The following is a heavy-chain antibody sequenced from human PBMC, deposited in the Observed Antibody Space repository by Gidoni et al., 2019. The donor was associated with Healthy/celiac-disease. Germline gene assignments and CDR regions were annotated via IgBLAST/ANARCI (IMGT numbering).Heavy chain of an antibody. D-gene: IGHD2-15*01. Sequence: QVQLVQSGAEVKKPWASVKVSCKASGYTFTSFGISWVRQAPGQGLEWMGWISAYKGNTNYAQKLQGRVTMTTDTSTSTAYMELRSLRSDDTAVYYCAREGYCSGGSCYSTFCDYWGQGTLVTVSS. J-gene: IGHJ4*02. V-gene: IGHV1-18*01. CDR3: AREGYCSGGSCYSTFCDY. CDR2: ISAYKGNT. CDR1: GYTFTSFG.